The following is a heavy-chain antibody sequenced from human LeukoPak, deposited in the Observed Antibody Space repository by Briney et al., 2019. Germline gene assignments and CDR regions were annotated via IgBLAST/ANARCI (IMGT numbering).Heavy chain of an antibody. CDR2: IYSGGST. D-gene: IGHD2-2*01. V-gene: IGHV3-66*01. CDR3: AREYCSSTSCYVY. Sequence: GGSLRLSCAASGFTFSSYSMNWVRQAPGKGLEWVSVIYSGGSTYYADSVKGRFTISRDNSKNTLYLQMNSLRAEDTAVYYCAREYCSSTSCYVYWGQGTLVTVSS. J-gene: IGHJ4*02. CDR1: GFTFSSYS.